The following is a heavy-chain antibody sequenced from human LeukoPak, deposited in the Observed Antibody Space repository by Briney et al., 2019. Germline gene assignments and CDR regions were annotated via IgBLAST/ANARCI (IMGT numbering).Heavy chain of an antibody. CDR2: IIPIFGTA. V-gene: IGHV1-69*13. Sequence: ASVKVSCKASGYTFTAYYMHWVRQAPGQGLEWMGGIIPIFGTANYAQKFQGRVTITADESTSTAYMELSSLRSEDTAVYYCARVYKQQLVHDAFDIWGQGTMVTVSS. D-gene: IGHD6-13*01. CDR3: ARVYKQQLVHDAFDI. J-gene: IGHJ3*02. CDR1: GYTFTAYY.